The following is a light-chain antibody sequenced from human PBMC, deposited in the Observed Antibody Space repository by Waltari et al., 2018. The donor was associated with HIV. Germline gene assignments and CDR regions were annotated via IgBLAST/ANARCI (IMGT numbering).Light chain of an antibody. CDR1: QSVLYSSSSKHY. V-gene: IGKV4-1*01. J-gene: IGKJ3*01. CDR3: QQYYSLPFT. Sequence: DIVMTQSPDSLVVSLGVRATINCKYSQSVLYSSSSKHYLAWYQQKPGQSPKLLIYWASTRESGVPDRFSGGGSGTDFTLTISSLQAEDVAVYYCQQYYSLPFTFGPGTKVDIK. CDR2: WAS.